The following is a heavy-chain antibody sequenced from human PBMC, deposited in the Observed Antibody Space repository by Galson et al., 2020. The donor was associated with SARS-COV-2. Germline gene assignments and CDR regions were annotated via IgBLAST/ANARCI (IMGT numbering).Heavy chain of an antibody. CDR2: IYNSGNT. CDR1: GGSISSHY. CDR3: SRAAVAGPFDY. J-gene: IGHJ4*02. D-gene: IGHD6-19*01. Sequence: SETLSLTCTVSGGSISSHYWSWIRQSPGKGLEWIGCIYNSGNTDYNPSLKSRVTISIDTSKNQFSLKVSSVTAADTAVYYCSRAAVAGPFDYWGQGTVVTVS. V-gene: IGHV4-59*11.